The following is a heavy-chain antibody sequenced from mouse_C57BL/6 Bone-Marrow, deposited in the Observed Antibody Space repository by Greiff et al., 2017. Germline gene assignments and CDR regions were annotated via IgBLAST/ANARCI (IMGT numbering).Heavy chain of an antibody. D-gene: IGHD1-1*01. CDR2: IDPEDGAT. CDR3: ARGTTVGGGGY. J-gene: IGHJ2*01. V-gene: IGHV14-2*01. CDR1: GFNIKDYY. Sequence: VQLQQSGAELVKPGASVTLSCTASGFNIKDYYMHWVKQRTEQGLEWIGRIDPEDGATKYAPKFPGKATITADTSSNTAYLQLSSLTSEDTAVYYCARGTTVGGGGYGGKGTTLTVSS.